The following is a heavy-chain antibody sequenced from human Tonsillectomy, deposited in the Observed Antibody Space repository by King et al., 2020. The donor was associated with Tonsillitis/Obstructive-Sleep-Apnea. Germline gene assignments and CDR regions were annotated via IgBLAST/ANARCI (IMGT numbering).Heavy chain of an antibody. V-gene: IGHV1-18*01. CDR1: GYSFTSYG. CDR2: ISAYNGNT. CDR3: ARGLRNHLAYFDY. Sequence: QLVQSGAEVKKPGASVKVSCKASGYSFTSYGISWVRQAPGQGLEWMGWISAYNGNTNYTQKLQGRVTMTTDTATRTAYMELRSLGSYDTAVYYCARGLRNHLAYFDYWGQGTLVTVSS. J-gene: IGHJ4*02. D-gene: IGHD1-14*01.